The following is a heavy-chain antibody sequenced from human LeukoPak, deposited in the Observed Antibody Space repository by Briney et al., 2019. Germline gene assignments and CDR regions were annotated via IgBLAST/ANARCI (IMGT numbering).Heavy chain of an antibody. CDR2: ISAYNGNT. J-gene: IGHJ5*02. D-gene: IGHD5-12*01. V-gene: IGHV1-18*01. CDR1: GHTFTSYG. CDR3: TRDVDRIRGGWFDP. Sequence: ASVKVACQASGHTFTSYGISWERQAPGQGLEWMGWISAYNGNTNYAQKLQGRVTMTTDTSTSTAYMELRSLRSDDTAVYYCTRDVDRIRGGWFDPCGQGTLVTVSS.